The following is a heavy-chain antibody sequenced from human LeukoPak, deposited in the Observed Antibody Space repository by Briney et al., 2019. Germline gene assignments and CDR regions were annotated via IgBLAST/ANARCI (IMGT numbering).Heavy chain of an antibody. CDR2: ISYDGSNK. CDR1: GFTFSSYA. D-gene: IGHD6-6*01. Sequence: GGSLRLSCAASGFTFSSYAMHWVRQAPGKGLEWVAVISYDGSNKYYADSVKGRFTISRDNSKNTLYLQMNSLRAEDTAVYYCARRESSPLAPLVDYWGQGTLDTVSS. J-gene: IGHJ4*02. V-gene: IGHV3-30-3*01. CDR3: ARRESSPLAPLVDY.